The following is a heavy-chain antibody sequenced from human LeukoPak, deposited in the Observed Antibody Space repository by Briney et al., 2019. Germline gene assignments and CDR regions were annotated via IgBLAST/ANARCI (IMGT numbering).Heavy chain of an antibody. D-gene: IGHD2-15*01. CDR1: GFTFSSYG. CDR3: EVVVAATPYAFDI. Sequence: GGSLRLSCAASGFTFSSYGMHWVRQAPGKGLEWVAVISYDGSNKYYADSVKGRFTISRDNSKNTLYLQMNRLRAEDTAVYYCEVVVAATPYAFDIWGQGTMVTVSS. J-gene: IGHJ3*02. V-gene: IGHV3-30*03. CDR2: ISYDGSNK.